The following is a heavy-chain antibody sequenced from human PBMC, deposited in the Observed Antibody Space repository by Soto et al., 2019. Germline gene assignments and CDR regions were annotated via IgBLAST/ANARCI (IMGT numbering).Heavy chain of an antibody. D-gene: IGHD3-16*01. Sequence: GGSLRLSCAASGLTFSRYEMNWVRQAPGKGLEWIAYIHSSATTMFYADSVKGRFTISRDNAKNSLYLQLNSLSAEDTAVYYSDNRWGGGGAFHFWGQGTMVTVSS. CDR1: GLTFSRYE. J-gene: IGHJ3*01. CDR2: IHSSATTM. V-gene: IGHV3-48*03. CDR3: DNRWGGGGAFHF.